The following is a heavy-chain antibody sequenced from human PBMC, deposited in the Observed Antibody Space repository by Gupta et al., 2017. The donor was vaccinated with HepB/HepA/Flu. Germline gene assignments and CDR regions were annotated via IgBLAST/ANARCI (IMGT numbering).Heavy chain of an antibody. CDR3: GTDIYK. Sequence: EVQLVESGGGLVKPGGSLRLSCSASGFTFTNAWLCWVRQAPGKGLEWVCRIRSKTTGGTTDYAATVKGRFTISRDDSRDTLYLQMDSLKIEDTAVYYCGTDIYKWGQGTLVTVSS. J-gene: IGHJ4*02. D-gene: IGHD1-1*01. CDR1: GFTFTNAW. V-gene: IGHV3-15*01. CDR2: IRSKTTGGTT.